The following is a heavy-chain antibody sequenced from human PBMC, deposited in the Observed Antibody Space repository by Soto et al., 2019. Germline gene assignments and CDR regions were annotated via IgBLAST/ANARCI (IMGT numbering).Heavy chain of an antibody. CDR2: MTPNTGNS. V-gene: IGHV1-8*01. CDR1: GYTFTSYD. D-gene: IGHD1-1*01. J-gene: IGHJ4*02. CDR3: ARRAETNGWNGFGADKYYFDF. Sequence: QVQLVQSGAEVRKPGASVKVSCEASGYTFTSYDIYWVRQATGQGLEWMGCMTPNTGNSGYAQKFQGRVTVPSDTTKNTVHRELRSLRSEDAAVYYCARRAETNGWNGFGADKYYFDFWGQGTLVTVAS.